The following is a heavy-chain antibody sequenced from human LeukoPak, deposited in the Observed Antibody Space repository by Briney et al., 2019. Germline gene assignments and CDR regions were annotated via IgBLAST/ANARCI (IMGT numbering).Heavy chain of an antibody. D-gene: IGHD6-19*01. J-gene: IGHJ6*02. Sequence: SETLSLTCTVSGGSISSGGYYWSWTRQHPGKGLEWIGYIYYSGSTYYNPSLKSRVTISVDTSKNQFSLKLSSVTAADTAVYYCARGTIAVAGTHYYYGMDVWGQGTTVTVSS. CDR2: IYYSGST. CDR1: GGSISSGGYY. V-gene: IGHV4-31*03. CDR3: ARGTIAVAGTHYYYGMDV.